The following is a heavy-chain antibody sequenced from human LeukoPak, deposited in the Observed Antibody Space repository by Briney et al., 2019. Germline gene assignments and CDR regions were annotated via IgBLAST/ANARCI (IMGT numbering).Heavy chain of an antibody. CDR1: GGSISSYY. Sequence: SETLSLTCTVSGGSISSYYWSWIRQPAGKGLEWIGRIYTSGSTNYNPSLKSRVTMSVDTSKNQFSLKLSSVTAADTAVYYCAREPRYCSGGSCSSNAFDYWGQGTLVTVSS. D-gene: IGHD2-15*01. CDR3: AREPRYCSGGSCSSNAFDY. V-gene: IGHV4-4*07. CDR2: IYTSGST. J-gene: IGHJ4*02.